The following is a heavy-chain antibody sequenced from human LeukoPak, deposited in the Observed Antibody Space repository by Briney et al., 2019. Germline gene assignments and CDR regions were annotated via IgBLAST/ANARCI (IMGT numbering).Heavy chain of an antibody. CDR2: IWYDGTKK. J-gene: IGHJ4*02. Sequence: GGSLRLSCAASGFTFSTYGMHWVRQAPGKGLEWVAVIWYDGTKKYYADSVKGRFTISRDNSNNTVYLQMNSLRAEDTAVYYCARDRDYVWGSYRYGLTDYWGQGTLVTVSS. CDR3: ARDRDYVWGSYRYGLTDY. D-gene: IGHD3-16*02. CDR1: GFTFSTYG. V-gene: IGHV3-33*01.